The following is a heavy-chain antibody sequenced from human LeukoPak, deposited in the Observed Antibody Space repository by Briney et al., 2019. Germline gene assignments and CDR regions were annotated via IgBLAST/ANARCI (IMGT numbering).Heavy chain of an antibody. CDR2: TSYSGST. J-gene: IGHJ4*02. CDR3: ARAGNLNEFDY. V-gene: IGHV4-31*03. CDR1: GGSISSGGFF. D-gene: IGHD1-20*01. Sequence: SETLSLTCTVSGGSISSGGFFWSWIRQHPGKGLEWLGSTSYSGSTFYNPSLKSRVTISVDTSKNQFSLKLSSVIAADTAVYYCARAGNLNEFDYWGQGTLVTVSS.